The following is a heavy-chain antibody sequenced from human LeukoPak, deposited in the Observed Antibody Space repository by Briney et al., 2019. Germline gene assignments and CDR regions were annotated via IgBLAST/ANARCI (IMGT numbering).Heavy chain of an antibody. CDR3: AGLGASGNGYLSWFDP. J-gene: IGHJ5*02. D-gene: IGHD3-22*01. V-gene: IGHV4-59*01. CDR2: IYYSGNS. Sequence: PSETLSLTCTVSGGSISTYYWSWIRQPPGKGLGWIGYIYYSGNSNYNPSLKSRVTISVDTSKNQCSLKLSSVTAAYTAVYYCAGLGASGNGYLSWFDPWGQGTLVTVSS. CDR1: GGSISTYY.